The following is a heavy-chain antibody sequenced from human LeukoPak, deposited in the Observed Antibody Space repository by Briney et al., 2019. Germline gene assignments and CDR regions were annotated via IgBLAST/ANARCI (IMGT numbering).Heavy chain of an antibody. CDR3: ARRGLYSYGTFDY. V-gene: IGHV5-10-1*01. CDR1: GYSFTNYW. D-gene: IGHD5-18*01. J-gene: IGHJ4*02. Sequence: GESLQISCKGSGYSFTNYWISWVRQMPGKGREWLGRIDPSDSYTNYSPSFQGHVTNSADKSITTAYVQWSSLKASDTAMYYCARRGLYSYGTFDYWGQGTLVTVSS. CDR2: IDPSDSYT.